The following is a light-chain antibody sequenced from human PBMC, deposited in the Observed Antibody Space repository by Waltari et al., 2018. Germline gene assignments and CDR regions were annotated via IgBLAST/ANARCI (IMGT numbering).Light chain of an antibody. V-gene: IGKV1-13*02. CDR3: QQGNSYPFT. J-gene: IGKJ3*01. Sequence: IQMSQSPSSLSASVGDRVTINCRASQGISSYLNWYQQKPGKAPKLLIYYANSLASGVPSRFSGSGSGTEFTLTISSLQPEDFATYYCQQGNSYPFTFGPGTKLDIK. CDR1: QGISSY. CDR2: YAN.